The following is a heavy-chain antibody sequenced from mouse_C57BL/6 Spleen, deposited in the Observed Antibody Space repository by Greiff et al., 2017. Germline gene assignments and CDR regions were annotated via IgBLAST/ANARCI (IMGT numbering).Heavy chain of an antibody. J-gene: IGHJ4*01. Sequence: VQLQQPGAELVMPGASVKLSCKASGYTFTSYWMHWVKQRPGQGLEWIGEIDPSDSYTNYNQKFKGKSTLTVDKSSSTAYMQLSSLTSEDSAVYYCARWGTPVVGAMDCWGQGTSVTVYS. CDR3: ARWGTPVVGAMDC. V-gene: IGHV1-69*01. CDR1: GYTFTSYW. CDR2: IDPSDSYT. D-gene: IGHD1-1*01.